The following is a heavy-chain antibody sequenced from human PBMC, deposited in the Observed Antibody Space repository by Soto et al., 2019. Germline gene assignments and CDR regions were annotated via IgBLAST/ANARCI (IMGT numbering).Heavy chain of an antibody. J-gene: IGHJ6*02. V-gene: IGHV3-30*04. CDR3: AKDRVPTYGGDYYYGMDV. D-gene: IGHD4-17*01. CDR2: ISYDGSNK. Sequence: QVQLVESGGGVVQPGRSLRLSCAASGLSFSTYAMHWVRQAPGKGLEWVAVISYDGSNKYYADSVKGRFTISRDNSKNTLYLQMNSLRAEDTAVYYCAKDRVPTYGGDYYYGMDVWGQGTTVTVSS. CDR1: GLSFSTYA.